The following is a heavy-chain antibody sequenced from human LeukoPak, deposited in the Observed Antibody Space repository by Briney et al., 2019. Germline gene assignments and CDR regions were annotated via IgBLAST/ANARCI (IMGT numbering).Heavy chain of an antibody. Sequence: PSETLSLTCAVYGGSFSGYYWSWIRQPPGKGLEWIGEINHSGSTNYNPSLKSRVILSVDRSKNQFSLKLNSVTAADTAMYYCARRGCSSTSCFRRDAFDIWGQGTMVTVSS. V-gene: IGHV4-34*01. D-gene: IGHD2-2*01. CDR1: GGSFSGYY. CDR2: INHSGST. J-gene: IGHJ3*02. CDR3: ARRGCSSTSCFRRDAFDI.